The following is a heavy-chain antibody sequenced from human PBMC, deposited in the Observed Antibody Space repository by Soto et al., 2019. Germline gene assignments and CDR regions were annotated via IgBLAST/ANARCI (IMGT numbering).Heavy chain of an antibody. CDR1: GFTFSTYG. V-gene: IGHV3-33*01. CDR3: ARDSRRLRLGETFDF. Sequence: QVQLVESGGGVVQPGRSLRLSCAVSGFTFSTYGMHWVRQAPGKGPEWVAVIWYDGSNKRSADSLKGRFTISRDNSKNTLYLQMNSLTAEDTAVYYCARDSRRLRLGETFDFWGQGTLVIVSS. J-gene: IGHJ4*02. D-gene: IGHD3-16*01. CDR2: IWYDGSNK.